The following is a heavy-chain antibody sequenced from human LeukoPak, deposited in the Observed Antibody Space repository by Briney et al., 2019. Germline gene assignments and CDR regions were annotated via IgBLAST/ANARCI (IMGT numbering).Heavy chain of an antibody. Sequence: GGSLRLSCAASGFTFSSYAMSWVRQAPGKGLEWVSGVSGGGGSTYYADSVKGRFTISRDNSKNTLYLQMNSLRAEDTAVYYCAKDLDIVATITGNWGRGTLVTVSS. CDR2: VSGGGGST. J-gene: IGHJ4*02. V-gene: IGHV3-23*01. CDR1: GFTFSSYA. CDR3: AKDLDIVATITGN. D-gene: IGHD5-12*01.